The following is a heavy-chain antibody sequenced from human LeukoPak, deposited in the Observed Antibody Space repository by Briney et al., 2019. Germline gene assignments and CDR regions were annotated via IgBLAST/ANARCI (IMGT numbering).Heavy chain of an antibody. CDR1: GFAFSSYS. D-gene: IGHD2-2*01. J-gene: IGHJ5*02. CDR3: AKETRYCSSTSCPNWFDP. V-gene: IGHV3-48*02. Sequence: PGGSLRLSCAASGFAFSSYSMNWVRQAPGKGLEWVSYISSSSSTIYYADSVKGRFTISRDNAKNSLYLQMNSLRDEDTAVYYCAKETRYCSSTSCPNWFDPWGQGTLVTVSS. CDR2: ISSSSSTI.